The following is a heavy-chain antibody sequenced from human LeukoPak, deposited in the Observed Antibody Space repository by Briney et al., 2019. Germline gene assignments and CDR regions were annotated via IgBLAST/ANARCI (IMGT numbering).Heavy chain of an antibody. CDR2: IWSDGSNR. CDR1: KFLFSRFG. J-gene: IGHJ1*01. Sequence: GRSLTLSCAASKFLFSRFGMHWVRQAPGKGLEWVAVIWSDGSNRYYADSVKGRFTVSRDNSHNTVYLQMNDLRPEDTAVYYCAKDAQRGFDYSNSLEKWGQGTLVTVSS. V-gene: IGHV3-33*06. D-gene: IGHD4-11*01. CDR3: AKDAQRGFDYSNSLEK.